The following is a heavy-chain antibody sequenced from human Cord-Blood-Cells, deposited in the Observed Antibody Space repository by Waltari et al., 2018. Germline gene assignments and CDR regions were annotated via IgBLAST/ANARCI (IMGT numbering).Heavy chain of an antibody. J-gene: IGHJ3*02. CDR2: INHSGST. CDR3: ARGTPANWGLLRAFDI. V-gene: IGHV4-34*01. D-gene: IGHD7-27*01. CDR1: GGSFSGYH. Sequence: QVQLQQWGAGLLKPSETLSLTCAVYGGSFSGYHWSWIRQPPGKGLEWIGEINHSGSTNYNPSLKSRVTISVDTSKNQFSLKLSSVTAADTAVYYCARGTPANWGLLRAFDIWGQGTMVTVSS.